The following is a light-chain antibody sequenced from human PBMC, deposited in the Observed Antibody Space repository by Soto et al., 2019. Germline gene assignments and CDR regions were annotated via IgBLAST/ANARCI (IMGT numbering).Light chain of an antibody. V-gene: IGKV3-20*01. Sequence: ALTQSPGTLSSSPGERATLSCRASQAVSSNYLAWYQQKPGQAPRLLISGASGRATGVPDRFSGSGSGTDFTRTIDRLLAEDFAVYFCQQDGHLPCTFAQGTKVDI. CDR2: GAS. CDR3: QQDGHLPCT. J-gene: IGKJ1*01. CDR1: QAVSSNY.